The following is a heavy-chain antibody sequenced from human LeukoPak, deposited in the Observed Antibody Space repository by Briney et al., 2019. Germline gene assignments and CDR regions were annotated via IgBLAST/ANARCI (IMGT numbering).Heavy chain of an antibody. CDR1: GYIFTGYY. J-gene: IGHJ4*02. CDR2: INPNSGGT. V-gene: IGHV1-2*06. CDR3: ARSWSYFARPYDSSGTDFDY. D-gene: IGHD3-22*01. Sequence: ASVKASCKASGYIFTGYYMHWVRQAPGQGLEWMGRINPNSGGTNYAQKFQGRVTMTRDTSISTAYMELSRLRSDDTAVYYCARSWSYFARPYDSSGTDFDYWGQGALVTVSS.